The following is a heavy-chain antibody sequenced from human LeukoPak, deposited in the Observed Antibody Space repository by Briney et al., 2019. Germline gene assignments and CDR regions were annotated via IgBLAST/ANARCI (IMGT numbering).Heavy chain of an antibody. Sequence: SQTLSLTCTVSGGSISSGGYYWSWIRQPPGKGLEWIGYIYHSGSTYYNPSLKSRVTISVDRSKNQFSLKLSSVTAADTAVYYCARVGLELPLYYFDYWGQGTLVTVSS. CDR2: IYHSGST. V-gene: IGHV4-30-2*01. CDR3: ARVGLELPLYYFDY. D-gene: IGHD1-7*01. J-gene: IGHJ4*02. CDR1: GGSISSGGYY.